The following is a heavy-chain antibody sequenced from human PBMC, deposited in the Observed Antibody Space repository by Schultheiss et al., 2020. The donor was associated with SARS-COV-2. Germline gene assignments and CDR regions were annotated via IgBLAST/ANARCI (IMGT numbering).Heavy chain of an antibody. Sequence: GGSLRLSCAASGFTFSSYEMNWVRQAPGKGLEWVSIIHSGGTTYYSDSVRGRFTVSRDSPKNTVYLQMNSLRSDDTAVYFCARDSTFFSYYGMDVWGQGTTVTVSS. CDR2: IHSGGTT. D-gene: IGHD3-10*01. CDR3: ARDSTFFSYYGMDV. CDR1: GFTFSSYE. J-gene: IGHJ6*02. V-gene: IGHV3-53*01.